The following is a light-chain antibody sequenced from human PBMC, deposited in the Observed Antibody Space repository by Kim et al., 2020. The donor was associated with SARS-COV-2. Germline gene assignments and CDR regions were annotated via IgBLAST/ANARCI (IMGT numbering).Light chain of an antibody. J-gene: IGKJ2*02. CDR3: QQYNTQGT. V-gene: IGKV1-5*03. CDR2: KAS. CDR1: QSISSW. Sequence: DIQMTQSPSTLSASVGDRVTITCRASQSISSWLAWYQQKLGKAPKLLIYKASSLESGVPSRFSGSGSGTEFTLTISSLQPDDFATYYCQQYNTQGTFGQGTKLEI.